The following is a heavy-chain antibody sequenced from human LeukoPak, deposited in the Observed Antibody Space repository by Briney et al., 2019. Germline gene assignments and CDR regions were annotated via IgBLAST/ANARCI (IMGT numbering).Heavy chain of an antibody. J-gene: IGHJ4*02. CDR2: IRYDGSNK. CDR1: GFTFSSYG. V-gene: IGHV3-30*02. D-gene: IGHD6-13*01. Sequence: PAGSLRLSCAASGFTFSSYGMHWVRQAPGKGLEWVAFIRYDGSNKYYADSVKGRFTISRDNSKNTLYLQMNSLRAEDTAVYYCAKDGYLEAAAGTYDFDYWGQGTLVTVSS. CDR3: AKDGYLEAAAGTYDFDY.